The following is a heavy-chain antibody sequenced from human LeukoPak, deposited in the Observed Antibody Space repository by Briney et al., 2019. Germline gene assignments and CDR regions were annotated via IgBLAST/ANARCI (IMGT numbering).Heavy chain of an antibody. Sequence: PGGSLRLSCAASGFTFSKYGMNWVRQAPGKGLEWVSSITISSAYICYADSVKGRFTISRDNAKNSLFLQMTSLRAEDTAVYYCAREMVYYSDSSAYFHDAFDIWGQGTLVTVSS. D-gene: IGHD3-22*01. V-gene: IGHV3-21*01. CDR1: GFTFSKYG. CDR3: AREMVYYSDSSAYFHDAFDI. J-gene: IGHJ3*02. CDR2: ITISSAYI.